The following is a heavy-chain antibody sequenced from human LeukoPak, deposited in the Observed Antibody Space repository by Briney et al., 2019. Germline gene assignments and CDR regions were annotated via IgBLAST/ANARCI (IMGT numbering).Heavy chain of an antibody. CDR1: GFTFSSYA. D-gene: IGHD6-13*01. J-gene: IGHJ4*02. CDR2: ISYDGSNK. V-gene: IGHV3-30-3*01. Sequence: GGSLRLSCAASGFTFSSYAMHWVRQAPGKGLEWVAVISYDGSNKYYADSVKGRFTISRDNSKNTPYLQMNSLRAEDTAVYYCARDLGAAGIPYYWGQGTLVTVSS. CDR3: ARDLGAAGIPYY.